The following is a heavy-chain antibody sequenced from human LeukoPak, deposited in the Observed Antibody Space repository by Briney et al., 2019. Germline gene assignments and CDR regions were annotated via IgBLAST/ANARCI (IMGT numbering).Heavy chain of an antibody. D-gene: IGHD4-11*01. CDR3: ARPWTTVTTLGAFDI. J-gene: IGHJ3*02. CDR2: IYYSGST. CDR1: GGSISSSSYY. Sequence: PSETLSLTCTVSGGSISSSSYYWGWIRQPPGKGLEWIGSIYYSGSTYYNPSLKSRVTISVDTSKNQFSLKLSSVTAADTAVYYSARPWTTVTTLGAFDIWGQGTMVTVSS. V-gene: IGHV4-39*01.